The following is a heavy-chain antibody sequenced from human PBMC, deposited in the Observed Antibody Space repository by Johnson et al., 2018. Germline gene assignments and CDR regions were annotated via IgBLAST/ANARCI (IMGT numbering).Heavy chain of an antibody. D-gene: IGHD6-13*01. V-gene: IGHV3-23*04. CDR2: IRGSGGST. CDR3: AKDYSTTCYSGDDAFDI. CDR1: GFAFSSFA. Sequence: VQLVESGGGLVKPGGSLRLSCAASGFAFSSFAMSWVRQAPGKGLEWVSVIRGSGGSTYYADSVKGRFIISGDNSKNTLYLPMNSLRAEDTAVYFCAKDYSTTCYSGDDAFDIWVQGTMVTVSS. J-gene: IGHJ3*02.